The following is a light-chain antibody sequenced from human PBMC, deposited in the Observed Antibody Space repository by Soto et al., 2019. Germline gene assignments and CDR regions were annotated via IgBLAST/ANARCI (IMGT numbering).Light chain of an antibody. J-gene: IGLJ1*01. Sequence: QSALTQPASVSGSPGQSITISCTGTSSDVGGYNYVSWYQQHPGKAPKLMIYEVSNRPSGVSDRFSGSKSGNTASLTISGLQSEDEADYHCRSYTRSTALVFGTGTKVTVL. CDR3: RSYTRSTALV. CDR2: EVS. V-gene: IGLV2-14*01. CDR1: SSDVGGYNY.